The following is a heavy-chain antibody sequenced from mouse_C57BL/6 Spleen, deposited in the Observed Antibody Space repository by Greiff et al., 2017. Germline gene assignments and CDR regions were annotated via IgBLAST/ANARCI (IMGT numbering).Heavy chain of an antibody. CDR2: IYPGNSDT. CDR3: TTTYYSNLSDAMDY. Sequence: VQLKESGTVLARPGASVKMSCKTSGYTFTSYWMHWVKQRPGQGLEWIGAIYPGNSDTSYNQKFKGKAKLTAVTSASTAYMELSSLTNEDSAVYYCTTTYYSNLSDAMDYWGQGTSVTVSS. D-gene: IGHD2-5*01. V-gene: IGHV1-5*01. CDR1: GYTFTSYW. J-gene: IGHJ4*01.